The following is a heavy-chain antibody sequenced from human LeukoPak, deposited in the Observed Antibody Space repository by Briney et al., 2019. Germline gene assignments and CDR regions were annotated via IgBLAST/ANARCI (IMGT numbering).Heavy chain of an antibody. V-gene: IGHV4-39*01. J-gene: IGHJ5*02. CDR3: ARAYSSSWYFNWFDP. Sequence: SETLSLTCTVSGGSISSSSYYWGWIRQPPGKGLEWIGSIYYSGSTYYNPSLKSRVTISVDTSKNQFSLKLSSVTAADTAVYFCARAYSSSWYFNWFDPWGQGTLVTVSS. CDR1: GGSISSSSYY. CDR2: IYYSGST. D-gene: IGHD6-13*01.